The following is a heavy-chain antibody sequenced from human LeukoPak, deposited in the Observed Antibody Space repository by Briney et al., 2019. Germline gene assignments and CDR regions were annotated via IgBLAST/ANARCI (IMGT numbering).Heavy chain of an antibody. J-gene: IGHJ4*02. CDR1: GFTFSTYG. D-gene: IGHD5-18*01. V-gene: IGHV3-21*01. CDR3: ARAGGYSYGYNY. CDR2: ISSSSSYI. Sequence: GGSLRLSCAASGFTFSTYGMNWIRQAPGKGLEWVSSISSSSSYIYYADSVKGRFTISRDNAKNSLYLQMNSLRAEDTAVYYCARAGGYSYGYNYWGQGTLVTVSS.